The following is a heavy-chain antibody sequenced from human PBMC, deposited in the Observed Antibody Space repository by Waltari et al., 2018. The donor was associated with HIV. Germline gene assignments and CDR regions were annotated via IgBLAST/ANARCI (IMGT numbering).Heavy chain of an antibody. CDR2: INAGNGNT. V-gene: IGHV1-3*01. CDR1: GYTFTSYA. Sequence: QVQLVQSGAEVKKPGASVKVSCKASGYTFTSYAMHWVRQAPGQRLEWMGWINAGNGNTKYSQKFQGRVTITRDTSASTAYMELSSLRSEDTAVYYCARRPAFGVVIVYFDYWGQGTLVTVSS. CDR3: ARRPAFGVVIVYFDY. J-gene: IGHJ4*02. D-gene: IGHD3-3*01.